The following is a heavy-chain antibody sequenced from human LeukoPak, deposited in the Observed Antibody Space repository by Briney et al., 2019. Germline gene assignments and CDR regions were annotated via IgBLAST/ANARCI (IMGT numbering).Heavy chain of an antibody. Sequence: ASVKVSCKASGGTFSSYAISWVRQAPGQGLEWMGRIIPIFGTANYAQKFQGRVTITTDESTSTAYMELSSLRSEDTAVYYCARSFEEGSADYWGQGTLVTVSS. CDR2: IIPIFGTA. D-gene: IGHD3-9*01. CDR3: ARSFEEGSADY. CDR1: GGTFSSYA. J-gene: IGHJ4*02. V-gene: IGHV1-69*05.